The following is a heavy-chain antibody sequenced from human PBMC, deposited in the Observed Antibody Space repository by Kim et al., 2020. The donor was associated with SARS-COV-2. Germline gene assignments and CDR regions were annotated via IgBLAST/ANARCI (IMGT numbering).Heavy chain of an antibody. CDR3: FSRCSGSFYFDY. V-gene: IGHV1-46*03. CDR2: INPSGGST. D-gene: IGHD3-10*02. Sequence: ASVKVSCKASGYTFTSYYMHWVRQAPGQGLEWMGIINPSGGSTSYAQKFQGRVTMTRDTSTSTVYMELSSLRSEDTAVYYCFSRCSGSFYFDYWGQGTLVTVSS. CDR1: GYTFTSYY. J-gene: IGHJ4*02.